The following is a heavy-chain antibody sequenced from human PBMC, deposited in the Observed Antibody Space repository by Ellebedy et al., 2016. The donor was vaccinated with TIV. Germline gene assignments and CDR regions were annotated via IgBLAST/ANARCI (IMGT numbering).Heavy chain of an antibody. CDR3: ARDRNSYGYNYYYGMDV. Sequence: GESLKISXAASGFTFSDYYMSWIRQAPGKGLEWVSYISSSSSYTNYADSVKGRFTISRDNAKNSLYLQMNSLRAEDTAVYYCARDRNSYGYNYYYGMDVWGQGTTVTVSS. CDR2: ISSSSSYT. D-gene: IGHD5-18*01. J-gene: IGHJ6*02. CDR1: GFTFSDYY. V-gene: IGHV3-11*06.